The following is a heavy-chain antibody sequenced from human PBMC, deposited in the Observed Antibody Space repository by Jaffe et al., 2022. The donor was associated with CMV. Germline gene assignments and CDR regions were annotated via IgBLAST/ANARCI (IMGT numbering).Heavy chain of an antibody. D-gene: IGHD3-22*01. CDR1: GFTFSSYG. CDR3: ARACSHSGYTSYYYYYGMDV. Sequence: QVQLVESGGGVVQPGRSLRLSCAASGFTFSSYGMHWVRQAPGKGLEWVAVIWYDGSNKYYADSVKGRFTISRDNSKNTLYLQMNSLRAEDTAVYYCARACSHSGYTSYYYYYGMDVWGQGTTVTVSS. J-gene: IGHJ6*02. V-gene: IGHV3-33*01. CDR2: IWYDGSNK.